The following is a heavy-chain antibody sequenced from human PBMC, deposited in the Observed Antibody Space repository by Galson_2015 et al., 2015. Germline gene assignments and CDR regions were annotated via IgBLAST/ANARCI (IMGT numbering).Heavy chain of an antibody. CDR2: ISYDGSKK. CDR1: GFTFGNYG. V-gene: IGHV3-30*18. Sequence: SLRLSCAASGFTFGNYGMHWVRQAPGKGLEWVAVISYDGSKKNYADSVKGRFTISRDNPKNTLYLQMNSLRAEDTAVYYCAKVRSIKAVAGPDFDYWGQGTLVTVSS. CDR3: AKVRSIKAVAGPDFDY. J-gene: IGHJ4*02. D-gene: IGHD6-19*01.